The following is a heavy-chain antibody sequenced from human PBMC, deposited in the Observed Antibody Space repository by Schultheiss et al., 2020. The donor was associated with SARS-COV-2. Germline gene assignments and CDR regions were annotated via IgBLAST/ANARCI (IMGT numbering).Heavy chain of an antibody. D-gene: IGHD3-22*01. J-gene: IGHJ4*02. Sequence: SETLSLTCAVSGGSLSGYYWSWVRQSRGKGLEWIGKINHSGSTNYNPSLKSRVTISVDTSKNQFSLKLSSVTAADTAVYYCARSNRESYYFDRSGFWSHDLWGQGTLVTVSS. CDR3: ARSNRESYYFDRSGFWSHDL. CDR2: INHSGST. CDR1: GGSLSGYY. V-gene: IGHV4-34*01.